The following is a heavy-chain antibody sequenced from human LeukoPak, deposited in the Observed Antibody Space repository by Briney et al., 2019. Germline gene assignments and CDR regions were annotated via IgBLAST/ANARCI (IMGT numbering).Heavy chain of an antibody. CDR3: ARVLYYYDSSGYRWDAFDI. CDR2: MNPNSGNT. V-gene: IGHV1-8*01. D-gene: IGHD3-22*01. Sequence: ASVKVSCKASGYTFTSYDINRVRQATGQGLEWMGWMNPNSGNTGYAQKFQGRVTMTRNTSISTAYMELSSLRSEDTAVYYCARVLYYYDSSGYRWDAFDIWGQGTMVTVSS. J-gene: IGHJ3*02. CDR1: GYTFTSYD.